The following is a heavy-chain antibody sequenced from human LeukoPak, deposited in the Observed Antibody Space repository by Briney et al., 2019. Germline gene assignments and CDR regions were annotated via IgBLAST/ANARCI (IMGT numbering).Heavy chain of an antibody. J-gene: IGHJ4*02. CDR3: ARVVSVDTAMVFDY. CDR1: GGSFSGYY. D-gene: IGHD5-18*01. Sequence: SETLSLTCAVYGGSFSGYYWSWIRQPPGKWLEWIGEINHSGSTNYNPSLKTRVTISVDTSKNQFSLKLSSVTAADTAVYYCARVVSVDTAMVFDYWGQGTLVTASS. V-gene: IGHV4-34*01. CDR2: INHSGST.